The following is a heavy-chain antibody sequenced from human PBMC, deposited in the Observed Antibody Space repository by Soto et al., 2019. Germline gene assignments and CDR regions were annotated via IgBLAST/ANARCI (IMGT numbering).Heavy chain of an antibody. J-gene: IGHJ5*02. CDR1: GYTFTSYG. CDR3: ARGPWHFWSGYLKWFDP. Sequence: ASVKVSCKASGYTFTSYGISWVRQAPGQGLEWMGWISAYNGNTNYAQKLQGRVTMTTDTSTSTAYMELRSLRSDDTAVYYCARGPWHFWSGYLKWFDPWGQGTLVTVSS. CDR2: ISAYNGNT. D-gene: IGHD3-3*02. V-gene: IGHV1-18*01.